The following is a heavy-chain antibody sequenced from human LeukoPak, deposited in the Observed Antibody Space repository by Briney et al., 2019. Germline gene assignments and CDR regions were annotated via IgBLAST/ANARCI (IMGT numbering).Heavy chain of an antibody. Sequence: GGSLRLSCAASGFTFSSYAMHWVRQAPGKGLEWVAVISYDGSNKYYADSVKGRFTISRDNSKNTLYLQMNSLRAEDTAVYYCASQHPVTAIFDYWGQGTLVTVSS. D-gene: IGHD2-21*02. CDR1: GFTFSSYA. CDR3: ASQHPVTAIFDY. J-gene: IGHJ4*02. V-gene: IGHV3-30*14. CDR2: ISYDGSNK.